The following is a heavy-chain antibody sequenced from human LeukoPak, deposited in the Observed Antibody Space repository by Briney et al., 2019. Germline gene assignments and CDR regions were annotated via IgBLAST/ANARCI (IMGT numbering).Heavy chain of an antibody. Sequence: SETLSLTCTVSGGSISSYYWRWIRQPPGKGLEWIGDIYYSGSTNYNPSLKSRVTISVDTSKNQFSLKLSSVTAADTAVYYCARCSNGSGTYYNPYYYYYMDVWGKGTTVTVSS. D-gene: IGHD3-10*01. CDR2: IYYSGST. CDR1: GGSISSYY. CDR3: ARCSNGSGTYYNPYYYYYMDV. V-gene: IGHV4-59*08. J-gene: IGHJ6*03.